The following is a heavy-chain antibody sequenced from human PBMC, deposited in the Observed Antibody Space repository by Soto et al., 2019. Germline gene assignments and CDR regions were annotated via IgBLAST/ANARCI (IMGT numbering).Heavy chain of an antibody. V-gene: IGHV3-21*01. Sequence: ESGGGLVKPGGSLRLSCAASEFNFNSYTINWVRQAPGKRLEWLSSISSSGYIFSTDSVRGRFTISRDNAKNSVYLQINSLRAEDTAVYFSARDCSGGSCYPGMDVWGQGTTVTVSS. D-gene: IGHD2-15*01. CDR2: ISSSGYI. CDR1: EFNFNSYT. CDR3: ARDCSGGSCYPGMDV. J-gene: IGHJ6*02.